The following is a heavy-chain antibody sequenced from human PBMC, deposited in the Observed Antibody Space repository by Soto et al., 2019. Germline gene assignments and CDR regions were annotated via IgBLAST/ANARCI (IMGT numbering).Heavy chain of an antibody. V-gene: IGHV3-15*01. CDR2: IKSKTDGGTT. CDR1: GFTFSNAW. D-gene: IGHD2-2*01. J-gene: IGHJ4*02. CDR3: TTDAPLGYCSSTSCYYYFDY. Sequence: EVQLVESGGGLVKPGGSLRLSCAASGFTFSNAWMSWVRQAPGKGLEWVGRIKSKTDGGTTDYAAPVKGRFTISRDDSKNTLYLQMTRLKTEDTAVYYCTTDAPLGYCSSTSCYYYFDYWGQGTLVTVSS.